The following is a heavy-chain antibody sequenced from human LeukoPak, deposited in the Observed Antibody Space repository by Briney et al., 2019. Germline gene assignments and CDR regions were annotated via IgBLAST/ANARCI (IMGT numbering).Heavy chain of an antibody. Sequence: ASVKASCKASGYTFTSYYMHWVRQAPGQGLEWMGIINPSGGSTSYAQKFQGRVTMTRDMSTSTVYMELSSLRSEDTAVYYCARVSPSYSSSLGDYYMDVWGKGTTVTVSS. CDR2: INPSGGST. J-gene: IGHJ6*03. D-gene: IGHD6-13*01. CDR3: ARVSPSYSSSLGDYYMDV. CDR1: GYTFTSYY. V-gene: IGHV1-46*01.